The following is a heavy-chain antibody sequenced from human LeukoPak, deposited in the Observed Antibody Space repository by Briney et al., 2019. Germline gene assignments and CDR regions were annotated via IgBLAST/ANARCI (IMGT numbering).Heavy chain of an antibody. V-gene: IGHV1-69*13. CDR3: ARDRDDYGDYYCY. CDR1: GGTFSIYA. D-gene: IGHD4-17*01. Sequence: ASVNVSCKASGGTFSIYAISWVRQAPGQGLEWMGGIIPIFGTANYAQKFQGRVTITADESTSTAYMELSSLRSEDTAVYYCARDRDDYGDYYCYWGQGTLVTVSS. J-gene: IGHJ4*02. CDR2: IIPIFGTA.